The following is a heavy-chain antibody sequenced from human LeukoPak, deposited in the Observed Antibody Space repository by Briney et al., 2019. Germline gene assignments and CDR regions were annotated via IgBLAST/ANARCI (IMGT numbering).Heavy chain of an antibody. D-gene: IGHD2-8*01. CDR1: GGTFSSYA. Sequence: SVKVSCKASGGTFSSYAISWVRQAPGQGLEWMGGIIPIFGTANYAQKFQGRVTITADESTSTAYMELSSLRSEDTAVYYCASGEYCTNGVCYTSWGQGTLVTVSS. J-gene: IGHJ4*02. CDR2: IIPIFGTA. V-gene: IGHV1-69*13. CDR3: ASGEYCTNGVCYTS.